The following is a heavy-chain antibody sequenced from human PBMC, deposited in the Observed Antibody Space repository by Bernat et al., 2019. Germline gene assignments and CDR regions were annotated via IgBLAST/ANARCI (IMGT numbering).Heavy chain of an antibody. D-gene: IGHD3-10*01. CDR2: INAGNGNT. CDR3: ARDRDDAFDI. V-gene: IGHV1-3*01. J-gene: IGHJ3*02. CDR1: GYTFTSYA. Sequence: QVQLVQSGAEVKKPGASVKVSFKASGYTFTSYAMHWVRQAPGQRLEWMGWINAGNGNTKYSKKFQGRVTITRDTSASTAYMKLSSLRSEDTAVYYCARDRDDAFDIWGQGTMVTVSS.